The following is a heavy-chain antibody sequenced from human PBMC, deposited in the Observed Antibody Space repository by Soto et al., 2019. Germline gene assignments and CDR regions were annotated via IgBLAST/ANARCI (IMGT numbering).Heavy chain of an antibody. Sequence: SETLSLTCAVSGYSISSGYYWGWIRQTPGKGLEWIASIYHSGSTYYNPSLKSRVTISVDTSKNQFSLKLTSVTAADTAVYYCARGTATVTPGWFDPWGQGIMVTVSS. V-gene: IGHV4-38-2*01. CDR1: GYSISSGYY. CDR2: IYHSGST. J-gene: IGHJ5*02. CDR3: ARGTATVTPGWFDP. D-gene: IGHD4-17*01.